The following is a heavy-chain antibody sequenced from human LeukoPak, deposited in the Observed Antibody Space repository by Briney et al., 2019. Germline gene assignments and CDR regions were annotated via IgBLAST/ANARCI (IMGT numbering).Heavy chain of an antibody. CDR2: IYYRGNT. V-gene: IGHV4-39*02. CDR3: ARIGTARSLDY. Sequence: PSETLSLTCIVSGVSISSSNYYWGWIRQPPGKGLEWIGTIYYRGNTYYNPSLKSRVTISVDTSKNHFSLKLSSVTAADTAVYFCARIGTARSLDYWGQGTLVTVSS. J-gene: IGHJ4*02. D-gene: IGHD6-6*01. CDR1: GVSISSSNYY.